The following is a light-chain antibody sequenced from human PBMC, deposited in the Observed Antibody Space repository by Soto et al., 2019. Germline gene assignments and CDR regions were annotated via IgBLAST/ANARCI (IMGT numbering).Light chain of an antibody. Sequence: ENVLTQSPGTLPMSPGERVTLSCRASQDIRSHLAWYQQKPGQAPRLLIFDASSRATGIPDRFSGSGSGTDFTLSISRLEPEDFAVYYCQQYGTSPRTFGQGTRVEIK. CDR3: QQYGTSPRT. CDR2: DAS. CDR1: QDIRSH. J-gene: IGKJ1*01. V-gene: IGKV3-20*01.